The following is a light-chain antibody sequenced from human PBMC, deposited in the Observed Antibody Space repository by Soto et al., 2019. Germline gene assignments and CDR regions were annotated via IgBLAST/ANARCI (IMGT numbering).Light chain of an antibody. CDR1: SGSVSTSYY. CDR2: STN. CDR3: VLYMGSGIWV. V-gene: IGLV8-61*01. Sequence: QAVVTQEPSFSVSPGRTVTLTCGLSSGSVSTSYYPSWYQQTPGQAPRTLIYSTNTRSSGVPDRSSGSILGNKAALTITGAQADDESDYYCVLYMGSGIWVFGGGTKLTVL. J-gene: IGLJ3*02.